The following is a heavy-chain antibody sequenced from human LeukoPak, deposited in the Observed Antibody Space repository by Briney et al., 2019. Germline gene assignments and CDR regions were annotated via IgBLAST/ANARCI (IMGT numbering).Heavy chain of an antibody. J-gene: IGHJ4*02. CDR1: GFTFSSYA. CDR3: TSIDY. CDR2: ISYTGTT. V-gene: IGHV4-39*01. Sequence: GSLRLSCAASGFTFSSYAMSWVRQPPGKGLEWIASISYTGTTYYNPSLKSRVTISVDTSKNQFSLKLSSVTAADTAVYYCTSIDYWGQGTLVTVSS.